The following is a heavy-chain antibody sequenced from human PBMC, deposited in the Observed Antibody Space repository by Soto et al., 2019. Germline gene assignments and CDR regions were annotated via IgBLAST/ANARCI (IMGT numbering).Heavy chain of an antibody. CDR2: ISAYNGNT. CDR3: ARDPMIVVALINAVGYFQH. D-gene: IGHD3-22*01. V-gene: IGHV1-18*01. Sequence: QVQLVQSGAEVKKPGASVKVSCKASGYTFTSYGISWVRQAPGQGLEWMGWISAYNGNTNYAQKLQGRVTMTTDTSTSTAYMELRSLRSDDTAVYYCARDPMIVVALINAVGYFQHWGQGTLVTVSS. CDR1: GYTFTSYG. J-gene: IGHJ1*01.